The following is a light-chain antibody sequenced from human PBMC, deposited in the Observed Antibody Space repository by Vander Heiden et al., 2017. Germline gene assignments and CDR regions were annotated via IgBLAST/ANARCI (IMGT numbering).Light chain of an antibody. CDR3: AAWDDSLNGVV. CDR1: STNSGSNT. V-gene: IGLV1-44*01. CDR2: GID. Sequence: QSLLIQPPPASGSRGPRVTISCSGSSTNSGSNTVNWYQQLPGTAPRLLIYGIDQRPSGVPDRFSGSKSGTSASLAISGLQSEDEADYYCAAWDDSLNGVVFGGGTKLTVL. J-gene: IGLJ2*01.